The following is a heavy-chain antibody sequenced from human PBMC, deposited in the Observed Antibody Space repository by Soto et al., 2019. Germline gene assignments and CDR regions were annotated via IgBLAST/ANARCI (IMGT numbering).Heavy chain of an antibody. CDR1: GFTFSSYA. CDR2: ISGSGGNT. J-gene: IGHJ4*02. D-gene: IGHD1-26*01. V-gene: IGHV3-23*01. CDR3: AKDRVGVPLQFGY. Sequence: GGSLRLSCAASGFTFSSYAMSWVRQAPGKGLEWVSAISGSGGNTYYADSVKGRFTISRDNSKNTLYLQMNSLRAEDTAVYYCAKDRVGVPLQFGYWGQGTLVTVSS.